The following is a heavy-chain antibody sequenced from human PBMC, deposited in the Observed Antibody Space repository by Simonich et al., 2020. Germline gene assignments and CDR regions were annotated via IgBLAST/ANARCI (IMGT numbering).Heavy chain of an antibody. Sequence: EVQLVESGGGLVKPGGSLRLSCAASGFTFSSYSMNWVRQAPGKGLGWVSYISSSSSYIYYADSVKGRFASSVDNAKNSLYLQMNSLRAEVTAVYYCARWIAVAGTGAYGMDVWGQGTTVTVSS. V-gene: IGHV3-21*01. CDR3: ARWIAVAGTGAYGMDV. CDR1: GFTFSSYS. J-gene: IGHJ6*02. CDR2: ISSSSSYI. D-gene: IGHD6-19*01.